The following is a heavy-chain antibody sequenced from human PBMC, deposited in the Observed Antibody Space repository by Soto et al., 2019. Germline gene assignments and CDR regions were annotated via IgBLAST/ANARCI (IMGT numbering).Heavy chain of an antibody. CDR3: AKGGYYGSGSYFPFDY. CDR1: GFTFDDYT. V-gene: IGHV3-43*01. D-gene: IGHD3-10*01. CDR2: ISWDGGST. Sequence: GGSLRLSCAASGFTFDDYTMHWVRQAPGKGLEWVSLISWDGGSTYYADSVKGRFTISRDNSKNSLYLQMNSLRTEDTALYYCAKGGYYGSGSYFPFDYWGQGTLVTVSS. J-gene: IGHJ4*02.